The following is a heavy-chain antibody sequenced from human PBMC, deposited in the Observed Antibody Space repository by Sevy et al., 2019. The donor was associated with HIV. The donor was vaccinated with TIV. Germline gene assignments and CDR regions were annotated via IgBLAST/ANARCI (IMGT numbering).Heavy chain of an antibody. D-gene: IGHD3-16*02. CDR2: IKQDGTEQ. CDR3: VTALADWGSFRYSF. CDR1: GFTFSTYW. Sequence: GGSLRLSCAASGFTFSTYWMTWVRQAPGKGLEWVANIKQDGTEQSYFDSVRGRFTISRDNARNSLYLQMSSLRAEDTAVYYCVTALADWGSFRYSFWGQGSLVTVSS. V-gene: IGHV3-7*01. J-gene: IGHJ4*02.